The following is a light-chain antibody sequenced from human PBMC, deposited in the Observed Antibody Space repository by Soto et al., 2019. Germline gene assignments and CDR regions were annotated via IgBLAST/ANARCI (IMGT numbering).Light chain of an antibody. CDR1: QSVSST. CDR3: QQYGTAPWT. CDR2: RQS. J-gene: IGKJ1*01. V-gene: IGKV3-15*01. Sequence: EIIMTQSPATLSVSPAEIATLSCGASQSVSSTLAWYQRKPGQAPRLLFYRQSTRATGIPPSCSGSGYGTDFTLTISRLEPEDFAVYSCQQYGTAPWTLGQGTKV.